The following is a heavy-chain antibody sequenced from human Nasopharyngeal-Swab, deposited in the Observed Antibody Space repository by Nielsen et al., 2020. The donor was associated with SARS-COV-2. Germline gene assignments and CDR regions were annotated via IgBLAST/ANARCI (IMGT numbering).Heavy chain of an antibody. D-gene: IGHD1-26*01. Sequence: SETLSLTCSVSGGSINNYYWSWIRQPAGKGLEWIGRTYFSGSTNYNPSLKSRVTMSVNMSKNQFSLKLSSVTAADTAVYYCAREEQSFDYWGQGNLVAVSS. CDR2: TYFSGST. J-gene: IGHJ4*02. CDR3: AREEQSFDY. CDR1: GGSINNYY. V-gene: IGHV4-4*07.